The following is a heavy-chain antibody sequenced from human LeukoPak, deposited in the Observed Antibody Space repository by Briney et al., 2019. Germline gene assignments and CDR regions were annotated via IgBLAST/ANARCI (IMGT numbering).Heavy chain of an antibody. J-gene: IGHJ5*02. Sequence: PSETLSLTCTVSGGSISSSSYYWGWIRQPPGRGLEWIGSIYYSGSTYYNPSLKSRVTISVDTSKNQFSLKLSSVTAADTAVYYCARDSLLLWFGEPHGGWFDPWGQGTLVTVSS. D-gene: IGHD3-10*01. CDR2: IYYSGST. V-gene: IGHV4-39*07. CDR3: ARDSLLLWFGEPHGGWFDP. CDR1: GGSISSSSYY.